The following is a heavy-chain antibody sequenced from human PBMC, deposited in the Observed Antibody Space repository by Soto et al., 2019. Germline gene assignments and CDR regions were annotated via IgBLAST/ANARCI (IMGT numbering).Heavy chain of an antibody. V-gene: IGHV3-23*01. CDR3: AKDPFRSVRGVIIQYYFDY. CDR2: ISGSGGST. CDR1: GFTVSSSYA. J-gene: IGHJ4*02. D-gene: IGHD3-10*01. Sequence: GGSLRLSCAASGFTVSSSYAMSWVRQAPGKGLEWVSAISGSGGSTYYADSVKGRFTISRDNSKNTLYLQMNSLRAEDTAVYYCAKDPFRSVRGVIIQYYFDYWGQGTLVTVSS.